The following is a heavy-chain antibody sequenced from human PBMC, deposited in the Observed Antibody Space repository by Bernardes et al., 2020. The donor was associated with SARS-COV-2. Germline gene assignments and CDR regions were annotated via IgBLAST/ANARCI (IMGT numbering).Heavy chain of an antibody. Sequence: GGSLRLSCTASGFTFSSYSMTWVRQAPGKGLEWVSIISAGGGTTTQYADSVKGRFTISRDNSKNTVYLQMNGLRTEDTAVYYCAKGRRDGGVRSFFDKWGQGTLVTVSS. D-gene: IGHD2-8*02. CDR1: GFTFSSYS. V-gene: IGHV3-23*01. CDR3: AKGRRDGGVRSFFDK. CDR2: ISAGGGTTT. J-gene: IGHJ4*02.